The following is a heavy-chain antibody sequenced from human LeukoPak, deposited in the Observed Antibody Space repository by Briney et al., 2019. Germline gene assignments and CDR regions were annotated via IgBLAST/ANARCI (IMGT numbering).Heavy chain of an antibody. CDR2: IKGDGSST. Sequence: GGSLRLSCAASGFTFTTYWMHWVRQVPGKGLVWVARIKGDGSSTRHADSMKGRFTISRDNAKNSLYLQMNSLRAEDTAVYYCARVGSSSWYYFDYWGQGTLVTVSS. D-gene: IGHD6-13*01. J-gene: IGHJ4*02. CDR3: ARVGSSSWYYFDY. V-gene: IGHV3-74*01. CDR1: GFTFTTYW.